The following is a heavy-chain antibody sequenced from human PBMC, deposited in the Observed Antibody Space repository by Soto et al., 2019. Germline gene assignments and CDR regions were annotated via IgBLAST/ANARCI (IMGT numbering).Heavy chain of an antibody. CDR3: ARVRREGIAVADLTQPGDY. V-gene: IGHV1-69*01. J-gene: IGHJ4*02. CDR2: IIPIFGTA. CDR1: GGTFSSYA. Sequence: QVQLVQSGAEVKKPGSSVKVSCTASGGTFSSYAISWVRQAPGQGLEWMGGIIPIFGTANYAQKFQGRVTITADESTSTAYMELSSLRSEDTAVYYCARVRREGIAVADLTQPGDYWGQGTLVTVSS. D-gene: IGHD6-19*01.